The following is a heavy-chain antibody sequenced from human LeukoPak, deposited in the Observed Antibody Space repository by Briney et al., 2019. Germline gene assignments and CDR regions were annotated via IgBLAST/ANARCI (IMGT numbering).Heavy chain of an antibody. V-gene: IGHV3-30-3*01. D-gene: IGHD1-14*01. CDR1: GFTFSSYA. Sequence: GGSLRLSCAASGFTFSSYAMYWVRQAPGKGLEWVAVISYDGSNKYYADSVKGRFTISRDNSKNTLYLQMNSLRAEDTAVYYCARASRNPVWDYYYYGIDVWGQGTTVTVSS. J-gene: IGHJ6*02. CDR3: ARASRNPVWDYYYYGIDV. CDR2: ISYDGSNK.